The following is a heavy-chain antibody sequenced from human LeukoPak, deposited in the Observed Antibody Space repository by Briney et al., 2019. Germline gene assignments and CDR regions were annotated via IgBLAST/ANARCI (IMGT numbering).Heavy chain of an antibody. J-gene: IGHJ5*02. CDR3: ARAGYSSGGGVNWFDP. Sequence: ASETLSLTCTVSGGSISSYYWSWVRQPPGKGLEWIGHISYNGNTYYNPSLKSRLTISRDTSKNQFSLRLSSVTAADTAVYYCARAGYSSGGGVNWFDPWGQGILVTVSP. V-gene: IGHV4-59*01. D-gene: IGHD6-19*01. CDR1: GGSISSYY. CDR2: ISYNGNT.